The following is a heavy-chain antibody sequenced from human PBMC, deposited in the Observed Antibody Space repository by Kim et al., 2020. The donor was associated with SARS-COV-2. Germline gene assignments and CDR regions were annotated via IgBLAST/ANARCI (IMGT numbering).Heavy chain of an antibody. CDR1: GGSISSSSYY. D-gene: IGHD3-10*01. J-gene: IGHJ4*02. CDR3: ARGANSGRQLYYFDY. V-gene: IGHV4-39*07. Sequence: SETLSLTCTVSGGSISSSSYYWGWIRQPPGKGLEWIGSIYYSGSTYYNPSLKSRVTISVDTSKNQFSLKLSSVTAADTAVYYCARGANSGRQLYYFDYWGQGTLVTVSS. CDR2: IYYSGST.